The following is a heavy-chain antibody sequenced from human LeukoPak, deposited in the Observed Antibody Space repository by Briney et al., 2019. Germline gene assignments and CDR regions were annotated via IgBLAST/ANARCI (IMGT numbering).Heavy chain of an antibody. CDR2: INHSGST. V-gene: IGHV4-39*07. D-gene: IGHD2-21*02. CDR1: GGSISSSSYY. CDR3: ARANIVVVTDYYYYYMDV. J-gene: IGHJ6*03. Sequence: SETLSLTCTVSGGSISSSSYYWGWIRQPPGKGLEWIGEINHSGSTNYNPSLKSRVTISVDTSKNQFSLKLSSVTAADTAVYYCARANIVVVTDYYYYYMDVWGKGTTVTISS.